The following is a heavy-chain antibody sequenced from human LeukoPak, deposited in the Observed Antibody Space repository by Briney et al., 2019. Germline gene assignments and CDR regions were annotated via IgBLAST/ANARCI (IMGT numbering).Heavy chain of an antibody. V-gene: IGHV3-30*02. CDR1: GFTFSSYG. J-gene: IGHJ4*02. CDR2: IRYDGSNK. D-gene: IGHD5-18*01. Sequence: GGSLRLSCAASGFTFSSYGMHWVRQAPGKGLEWVAFIRYDGSNKYYADSVKGRFTISRDNSKNTLYLQMNSLRAEDTAVYYCARHLSGITGYTYGRGIDYWGQGTLLTVSS. CDR3: ARHLSGITGYTYGRGIDY.